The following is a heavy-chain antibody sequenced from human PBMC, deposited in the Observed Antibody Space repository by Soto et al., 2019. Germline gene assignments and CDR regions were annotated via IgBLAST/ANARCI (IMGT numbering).Heavy chain of an antibody. V-gene: IGHV3-30*18. CDR1: GFTFSSYG. D-gene: IGHD5-18*01. CDR2: ISYDGSNK. Sequence: GGSLRLSCAASGFTFSSYGMHWVRQAPGKGLEWVAVISYDGSNKYYADSVKGRFTISRDNSKNTLYLQMNSLRAEDTAVYYCAKDPAPPMIGSYGYFDYWGQGTLVTVSS. J-gene: IGHJ4*02. CDR3: AKDPAPPMIGSYGYFDY.